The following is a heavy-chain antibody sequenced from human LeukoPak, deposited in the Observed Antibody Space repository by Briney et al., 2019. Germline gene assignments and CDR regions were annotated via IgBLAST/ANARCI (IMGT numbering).Heavy chain of an antibody. J-gene: IGHJ1*01. V-gene: IGHV1-8*01. CDR3: ARRRSVDSRTLQH. CDR2: MNPNSANT. D-gene: IGHD3-22*01. CDR1: GYTFTSYD. Sequence: ASVKVSCKASGYTFTSYDINWVRQATGQGLEWMGWMNPNSANTGYAQKFQGRVTMTRNTSTSTAYMELSSLRSEDTAVYYCARRRSVDSRTLQHWGQGTLVTVSS.